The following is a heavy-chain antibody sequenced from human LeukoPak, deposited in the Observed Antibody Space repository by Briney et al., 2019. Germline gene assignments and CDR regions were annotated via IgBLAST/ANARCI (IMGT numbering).Heavy chain of an antibody. J-gene: IGHJ4*02. CDR1: GFTFSSYV. Sequence: QAGGSLRLSCAASGFTFSSYVMSWVRQAPGKGLEWVSAISGSGGTIYYADSVKGRFTISRDNSKNTLYLQMNSLRAEDTAVYYCAKAGPYYFDYWGQGTLVTVSS. V-gene: IGHV3-23*01. CDR3: AKAGPYYFDY. CDR2: ISGSGGTI.